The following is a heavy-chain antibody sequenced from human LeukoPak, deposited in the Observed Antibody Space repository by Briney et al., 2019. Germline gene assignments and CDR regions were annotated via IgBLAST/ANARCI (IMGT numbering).Heavy chain of an antibody. D-gene: IGHD3-22*01. Sequence: GGSLRLSCAASGFTFSNYAMSWVRQAPGKGLEWVSAISGSGGSTYYADSVKGRFTISRDNSKNTLYLQMNSLRAEDTAVYYCAKGLRYYDSSGHDAFDIWGQGTMVTVSS. J-gene: IGHJ3*02. CDR2: ISGSGGST. CDR3: AKGLRYYDSSGHDAFDI. V-gene: IGHV3-23*01. CDR1: GFTFSNYA.